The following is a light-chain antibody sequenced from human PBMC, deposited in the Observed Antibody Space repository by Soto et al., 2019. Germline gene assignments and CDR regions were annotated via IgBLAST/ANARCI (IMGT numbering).Light chain of an antibody. Sequence: EIVLTQSLGSLSLSPGERATLSCRASQSVTTNYLAWYQQKPGQAPRLLIYGASSGATGIPDRFSGSGSGTDITLTISRLEPEDFAVYYGQEYGSSPVTFGQGTRLDIK. CDR2: GAS. J-gene: IGKJ5*01. CDR1: QSVTTNY. V-gene: IGKV3-20*01. CDR3: QEYGSSPVT.